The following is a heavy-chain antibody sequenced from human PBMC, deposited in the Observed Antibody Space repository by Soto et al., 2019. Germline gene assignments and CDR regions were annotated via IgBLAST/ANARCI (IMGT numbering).Heavy chain of an antibody. J-gene: IGHJ4*02. CDR3: AKWTYYYDSSGHPFYFDY. V-gene: IGHV3-23*01. D-gene: IGHD3-22*01. CDR1: GFTFSSYA. CDR2: ISGSGGST. Sequence: GGSLRLSCAASGFTFSSYAMSWVRQAPGKGLEWVSAISGSGGSTYYADSVKGRFTIPRDNSKNTLYLQMNSLRAEDTAVYYCAKWTYYYDSSGHPFYFDYWGQGTLVTVSS.